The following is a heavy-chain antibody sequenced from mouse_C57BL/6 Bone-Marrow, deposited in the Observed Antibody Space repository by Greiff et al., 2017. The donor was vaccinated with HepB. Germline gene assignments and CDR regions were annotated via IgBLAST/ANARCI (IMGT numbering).Heavy chain of an antibody. CDR3: TRSLLRCYYFDY. V-gene: IGHV5-9-1*02. CDR2: ISSGGDYI. Sequence: DVQLVESGEGLVKPGGSLKLSCAASGFTFSSYAMSWVRQTPEKRLEWVAYISSGGDYIYYADTVKGRFTISRDNARNTLYLQMSSLKSEDTAMYYCTRSLLRCYYFDYWGQGTTLTVSS. D-gene: IGHD1-2*01. J-gene: IGHJ2*01. CDR1: GFTFSSYA.